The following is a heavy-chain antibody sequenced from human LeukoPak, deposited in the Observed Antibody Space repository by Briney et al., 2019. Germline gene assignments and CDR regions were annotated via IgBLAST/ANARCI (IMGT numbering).Heavy chain of an antibody. Sequence: SETLSLTCTVSGGSISSRSYYWGWIRQPPGKGLEWIASIYYSGSTYYNPSLKSRVTISVDTSKNQFSLKLSSVTAADTAVYYCARNPRGMITFGGVIPTYNWFDPWGQGTLVTVSS. CDR3: ARNPRGMITFGGVIPTYNWFDP. CDR2: IYYSGST. CDR1: GGSISSRSYY. D-gene: IGHD3-16*02. V-gene: IGHV4-39*01. J-gene: IGHJ5*02.